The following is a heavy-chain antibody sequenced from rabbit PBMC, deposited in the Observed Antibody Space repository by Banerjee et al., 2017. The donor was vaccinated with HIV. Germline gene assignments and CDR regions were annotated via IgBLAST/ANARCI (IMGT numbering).Heavy chain of an antibody. V-gene: IGHV1S47*01. CDR2: ISTGDGST. CDR3: ARVLVVAGVDL. J-gene: IGHJ6*01. D-gene: IGHD4-1*01. CDR1: GFDFSSYG. Sequence: QEQLEESGGDLVKPEGSLTLTCTASGFDFSSYGVSWVRQAPGKGLEWIGYISTGDGSTYYASWVNGRFTISSHNAQNTLYLQLNSLTVADTATYFCARVLVVAGVDLWGPGTLVTVS.